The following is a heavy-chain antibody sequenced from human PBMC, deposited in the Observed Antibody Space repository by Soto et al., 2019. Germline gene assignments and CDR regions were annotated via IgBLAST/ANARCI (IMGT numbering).Heavy chain of an antibody. CDR3: AAGEASSRNLAPYYLDF. CDR2: IHYSGTT. D-gene: IGHD6-13*01. V-gene: IGHV4-59*01. J-gene: IGHJ4*02. Sequence: SETLSLTCTVSGGSMRNYFWTWIRQPPGKGLEWIGYIHYSGTTSFFPSYNPSLRSRVTISEDTSKNQFSLKLLSVTTADTAVYLCAAGEASSRNLAPYYLDFWGQGTLVTVSS. CDR1: GGSMRNYF.